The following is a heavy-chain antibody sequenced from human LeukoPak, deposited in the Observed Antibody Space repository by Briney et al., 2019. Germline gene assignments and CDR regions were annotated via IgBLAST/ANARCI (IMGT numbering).Heavy chain of an antibody. Sequence: PGGSLRLSCAASGFTFSSYAMHWVRQAPGKGLEWVAVISYDGSNKYYADSVKGRFTISRDNSKNTLYLQMNSLRAEDAAVYYCARDNRNYFDYWGQGTLVTVSS. CDR2: ISYDGSNK. V-gene: IGHV3-30-3*01. CDR3: ARDNRNYFDY. J-gene: IGHJ4*02. CDR1: GFTFSSYA.